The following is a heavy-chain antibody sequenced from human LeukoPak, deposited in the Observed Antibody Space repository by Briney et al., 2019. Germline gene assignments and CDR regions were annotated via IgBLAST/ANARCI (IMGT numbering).Heavy chain of an antibody. Sequence: SETLSLACTVPGGSISSSSYYWGWIRQPPGKGLEWIGSIYYGVTTYYNPSLKSRVTISVDKSKNQLSLELRSVTAADTAVYYCVSGLVSKPDFDYWGQGTLVTVSS. CDR1: GGSISSSSYY. J-gene: IGHJ4*02. V-gene: IGHV4-39*01. CDR2: IYYGVTT. D-gene: IGHD3/OR15-3a*01. CDR3: VSGLVSKPDFDY.